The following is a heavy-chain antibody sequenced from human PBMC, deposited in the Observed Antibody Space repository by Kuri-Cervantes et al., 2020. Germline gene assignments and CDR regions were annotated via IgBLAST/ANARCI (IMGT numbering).Heavy chain of an antibody. Sequence: GGSLRLSCAASGFTFSSYGMHWVRQAPGKGLEWVAVIWYDGSNKYYADSEKGRFTISRDNSKNTLYLQMNSLRDEDTAVYYCARCTVAGHFDYWGQGTLVTVSS. CDR1: GFTFSSYG. CDR2: IWYDGSNK. J-gene: IGHJ4*02. CDR3: ARCTVAGHFDY. D-gene: IGHD6-19*01. V-gene: IGHV3-33*01.